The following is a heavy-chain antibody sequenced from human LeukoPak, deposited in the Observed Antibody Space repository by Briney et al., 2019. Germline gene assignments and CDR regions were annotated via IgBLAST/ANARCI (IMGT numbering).Heavy chain of an antibody. CDR3: ATVDTAMPYYFDY. J-gene: IGHJ4*02. V-gene: IGHV4-31*03. CDR1: GGSISSGGYY. D-gene: IGHD5-18*01. Sequence: SQTLSLTCTVSGGSISSGGYYWSWIRQHPGKGLEWIGYIYYSGSTYYNPSLKGRVTISVDTSKNQFPLKLSSVTAADTAVYYCATVDTAMPYYFDYWGQGTLVTVSS. CDR2: IYYSGST.